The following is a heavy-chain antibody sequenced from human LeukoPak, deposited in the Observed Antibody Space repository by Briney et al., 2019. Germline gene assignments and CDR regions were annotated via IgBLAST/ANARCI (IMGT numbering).Heavy chain of an antibody. J-gene: IGHJ4*02. D-gene: IGHD6-13*01. CDR2: IYHSGSI. Sequence: NSSETLSLTCAVSGGSISSSNWWSWVRQPPGKGLEWIGEIYHSGSINHNPSLKSRVTISVDKSKNQFSLKLSSVTAADTAVYYCARDWGIAAAGHWDYWGQGTLVTVSS. V-gene: IGHV4-4*02. CDR1: GGSISSSNW. CDR3: ARDWGIAAAGHWDY.